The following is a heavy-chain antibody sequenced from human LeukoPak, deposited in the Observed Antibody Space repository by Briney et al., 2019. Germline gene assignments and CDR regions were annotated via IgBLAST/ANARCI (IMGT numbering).Heavy chain of an antibody. Sequence: GGSLRLSCAASRFTFSSYSMNWVRQAPGKGLEWVSSISSSGNYIYYADSVKGRFTISRDNAKNSLYLQMNSLRAEDTAVYYCARDSIQQQLVLEDRGYPYYFEHWGQGTLATVSS. J-gene: IGHJ4*02. CDR2: ISSSGNYI. V-gene: IGHV3-21*01. CDR1: RFTFSSYS. D-gene: IGHD6-13*01. CDR3: ARDSIQQQLVLEDRGYPYYFEH.